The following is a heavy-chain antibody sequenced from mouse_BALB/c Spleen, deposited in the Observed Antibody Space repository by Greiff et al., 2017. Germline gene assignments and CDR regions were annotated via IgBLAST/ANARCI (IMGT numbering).Heavy chain of an antibody. CDR3: ARGGIRFAY. D-gene: IGHD2-4*01. J-gene: IGHJ3*01. Sequence: EVHLVESGGGLVKPGGSLKLSCAASGFTFSSYAMSWVRQTPEKRLEWVASISSGGSTYYPDSVKGRFTISRDNARNILYLQMSSLRSEDTAMYYCARGGIRFAYWGQGTLVTVSA. CDR2: ISSGGST. V-gene: IGHV5-6-5*01. CDR1: GFTFSSYA.